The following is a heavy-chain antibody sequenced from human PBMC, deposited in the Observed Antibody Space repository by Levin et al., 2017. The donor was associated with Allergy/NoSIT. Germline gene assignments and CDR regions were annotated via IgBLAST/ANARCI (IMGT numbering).Heavy chain of an antibody. D-gene: IGHD1-26*01. CDR2: ISDSGHST. J-gene: IGHJ6*02. Sequence: GESLKISCAASGLTFSNYAMNWVRQAPGKGLEWVSGISDSGHSTYYADSVKGRFTISRDNSKSTLYLQMNSLRVEDTAIYYCAKDAGYPYWDRLDSYGMDVWGQGTTVTVSS. CDR3: AKDAGYPYWDRLDSYGMDV. CDR1: GLTFSNYA. V-gene: IGHV3-23*01.